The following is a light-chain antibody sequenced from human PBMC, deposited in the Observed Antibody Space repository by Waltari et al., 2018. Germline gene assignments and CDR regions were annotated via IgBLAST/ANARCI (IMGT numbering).Light chain of an antibody. CDR1: RRAVGGYND. Sequence: QSALTQPPSVSGSPGQSTTISCTGPRRAVGGYNDVSWYQQHPGKAPKLMIYEVSNRPSGVSNRFSGSKSGNTASLTISGLQAEDEADYYCSSYTSSSTLVVFGGGTKLTVL. CDR2: EVS. V-gene: IGLV2-14*01. J-gene: IGLJ2*01. CDR3: SSYTSSSTLVV.